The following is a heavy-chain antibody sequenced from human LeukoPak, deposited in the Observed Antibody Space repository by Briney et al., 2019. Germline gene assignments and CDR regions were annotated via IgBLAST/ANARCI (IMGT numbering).Heavy chain of an antibody. V-gene: IGHV3-21*01. CDR2: ISVRSNYI. CDR3: ARLRRNSDSSGYYYYYDY. CDR1: GYTFSSFS. J-gene: IGHJ4*02. D-gene: IGHD3-22*01. Sequence: GGSLRLFCGASGYTFSSFSMNWFRQATGKGLEWVSSISVRSNYISNADSVRGRCISRDDARNSSYLQMDSLRGDDTAVYYCARLRRNSDSSGYYYYYDYWGQGTLVTVSS.